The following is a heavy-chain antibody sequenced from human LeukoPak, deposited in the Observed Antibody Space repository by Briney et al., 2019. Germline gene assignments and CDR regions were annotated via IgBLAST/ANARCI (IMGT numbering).Heavy chain of an antibody. J-gene: IGHJ4*02. Sequence: GRSLRLSCAASGFTFNDYAMHWVRQAPGKGLEWVSGISWNSGSIGYADSVKGRFTISRDNAKNSLYLQMNSLRAEDTAVYYCARVCGGLRWELYDYWGQGTLVTVSS. CDR2: ISWNSGSI. CDR3: ARVCGGLRWELYDY. V-gene: IGHV3-9*01. CDR1: GFTFNDYA. D-gene: IGHD1-26*01.